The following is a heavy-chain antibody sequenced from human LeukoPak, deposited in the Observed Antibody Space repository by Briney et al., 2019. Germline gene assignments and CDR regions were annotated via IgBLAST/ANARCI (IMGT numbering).Heavy chain of an antibody. J-gene: IGHJ2*01. CDR1: GGSIDSFY. CDR3: ARGRIVVVVAGGQRRYFDL. Sequence: PSETLSLTCTVSGGSIDSFYWTWIRQPPGKGLEWIGYIYYSGTTNYNPSLKSRVTISVDTSKNQFSLKLSSVTAADTAVYYCARGRIVVVVAGGQRRYFDLWGRGTLVTVSS. V-gene: IGHV4-59*12. CDR2: IYYSGTT. D-gene: IGHD2-15*01.